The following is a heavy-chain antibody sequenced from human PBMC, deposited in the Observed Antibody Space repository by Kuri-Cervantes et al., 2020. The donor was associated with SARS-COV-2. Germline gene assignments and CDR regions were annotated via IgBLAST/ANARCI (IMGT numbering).Heavy chain of an antibody. D-gene: IGHD3-3*01. V-gene: IGHV4-39*07. CDR1: GGSISSSSYY. CDR2: INHSGST. Sequence: GSLRLSCTVSGGSISSSSYYWGWIRQPPGKGLEWIGEINHSGSTNYNPSLKSRVTISVDTSKNQFSLKLSSVTAADTAVYYCAGAAPYYDFWSGYSSAAGSYGMDVWGQGTTVTVSS. CDR3: AGAAPYYDFWSGYSSAAGSYGMDV. J-gene: IGHJ6*02.